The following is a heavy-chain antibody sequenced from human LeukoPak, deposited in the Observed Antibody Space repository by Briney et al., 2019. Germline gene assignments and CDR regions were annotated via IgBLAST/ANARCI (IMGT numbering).Heavy chain of an antibody. Sequence: SETLSLTCTVSGGSISSYYWSWLRQPPGKGLEWIGYIYYSGSTNYNPSLKSRVTISVDTSKNQFSLKLSSVTAADTAVYYWAREPLYYYDSSGYYYSWYFDLWGRGTLVTVSS. CDR2: IYYSGST. CDR1: GGSISSYY. J-gene: IGHJ2*01. V-gene: IGHV4-59*01. D-gene: IGHD3-22*01. CDR3: AREPLYYYDSSGYYYSWYFDL.